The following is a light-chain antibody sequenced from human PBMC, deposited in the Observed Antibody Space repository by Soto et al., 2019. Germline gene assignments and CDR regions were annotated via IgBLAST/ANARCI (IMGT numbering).Light chain of an antibody. CDR2: IAS. V-gene: IGKV1-39*01. J-gene: IGKJ2*01. Sequence: IKMTQSPSSLSASVGDRVTITCRAGQRISAHVNWYQQKPGKAPNLLIYIASNLQSGVPSRFSASGSGTDFTLTITSLQPEDLATCYCQQFHTTPTFGQGTKVEIK. CDR1: QRISAH. CDR3: QQFHTTPT.